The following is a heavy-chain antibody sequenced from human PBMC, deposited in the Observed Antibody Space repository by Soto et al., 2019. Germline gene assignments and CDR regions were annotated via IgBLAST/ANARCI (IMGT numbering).Heavy chain of an antibody. CDR1: GFTFSSYS. V-gene: IGHV3-48*01. CDR3: ARDPYYYGSGSYPAYFDY. Sequence: GGSLRLSCAASGFTFSSYSMNWVRQAPGKGLEWVSYISSSSSTIYYADSVKGRFTISRDNAKNSLYLQMNSLRAEDTAVYYCARDPYYYGSGSYPAYFDYWGQGTLVTVSS. J-gene: IGHJ4*02. CDR2: ISSSSSTI. D-gene: IGHD3-10*01.